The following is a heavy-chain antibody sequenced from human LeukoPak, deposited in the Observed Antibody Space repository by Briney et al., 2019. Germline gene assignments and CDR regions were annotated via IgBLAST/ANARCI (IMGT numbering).Heavy chain of an antibody. V-gene: IGHV4-34*01. CDR3: ARDMRGGFLDV. J-gene: IGHJ6*04. Sequence: SATLSLTCAVYGGSFSGYYWSWIRQPPGKGLEWIGEINHSGSTNYNPSLKSRVTISVDTSKNQFSLKLSSVTAADTAVYYCARDMRGGFLDVWGKGTTVTISS. CDR1: GGSFSGYY. CDR2: INHSGST. D-gene: IGHD3-16*01.